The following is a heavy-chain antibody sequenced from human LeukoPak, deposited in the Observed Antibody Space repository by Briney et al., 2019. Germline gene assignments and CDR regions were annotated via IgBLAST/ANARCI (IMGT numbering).Heavy chain of an antibody. CDR3: AKEVFGVVIIGIDY. CDR1: GFTFSSYG. Sequence: GRSLRLSCAASGFTFSSYGMHWVRQAPGKGVEWVAVISYDGSNKYYADSVKGRFTISRDNSKNTLYLQMNSLSAEDTAVYYCAKEVFGVVIIGIDYWGQGTLVTVSS. J-gene: IGHJ4*02. D-gene: IGHD3-3*01. CDR2: ISYDGSNK. V-gene: IGHV3-30*18.